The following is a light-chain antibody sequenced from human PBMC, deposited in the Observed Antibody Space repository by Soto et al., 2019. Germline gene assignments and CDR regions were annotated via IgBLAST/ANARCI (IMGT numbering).Light chain of an antibody. V-gene: IGLV2-23*03. Sequence: QSALTQPASVSGSPGQSITISGTGTSSDVGSYNLVSWYQQHPGKAPKLMMSEGSKRPSGVSNRFSGSKSGNTASLTISGLQTEDEADYYCCSYAASNTFIFGGGTKLTVL. CDR2: EGS. CDR1: SSDVGSYNL. J-gene: IGLJ2*01. CDR3: CSYAASNTFI.